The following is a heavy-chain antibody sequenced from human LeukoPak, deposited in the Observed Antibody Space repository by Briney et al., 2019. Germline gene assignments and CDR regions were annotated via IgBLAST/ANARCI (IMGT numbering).Heavy chain of an antibody. V-gene: IGHV3-23*01. J-gene: IGHJ3*01. D-gene: IGHD3-16*01. Sequence: GGSLTLSCEASGFTFTNYAMTWVRQTPGQGMEWLSYISNSGNTAIYADSVKGRFSVSRDNSNNVVFLQMSNLRADDSAVYYCAKRLTLGVFDVWGQGTVVTVSS. CDR3: AKRLTLGVFDV. CDR1: GFTFTNYA. CDR2: ISNSGNTA.